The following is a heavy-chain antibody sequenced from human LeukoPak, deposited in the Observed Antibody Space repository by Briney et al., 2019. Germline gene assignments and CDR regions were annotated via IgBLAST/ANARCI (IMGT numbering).Heavy chain of an antibody. V-gene: IGHV3-48*03. CDR3: ARDPTSSWETAFDI. Sequence: PGGPLRLSCAASGFTFSSYEMNCVRQAPGKGVEGGSYISSSGSTIYYADSVKGRFTISRDNAKNSLYLQMNSLRAEDTAVYYCARDPTSSWETAFDIWGQGTMVTVSS. D-gene: IGHD1-26*01. CDR2: ISSSGSTI. J-gene: IGHJ3*02. CDR1: GFTFSSYE.